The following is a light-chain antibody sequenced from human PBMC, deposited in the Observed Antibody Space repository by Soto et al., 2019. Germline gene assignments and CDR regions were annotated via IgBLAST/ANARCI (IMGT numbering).Light chain of an antibody. J-gene: IGLJ2*01. V-gene: IGLV1-40*01. CDR1: SSNIGAGYD. Sequence: QSVLTQPPSVSGAPGQRVTISCTGSSSNIGAGYDVHWYQQLPGTAPKLLIYGNSNRPSGVPDRFSGSKSGTSASLAITGLQAEDEADYYCHSYDSSLFGGGTKLTVL. CDR2: GNS. CDR3: HSYDSSL.